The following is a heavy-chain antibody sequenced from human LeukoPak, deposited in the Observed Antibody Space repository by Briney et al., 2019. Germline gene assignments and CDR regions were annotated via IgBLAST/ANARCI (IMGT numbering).Heavy chain of an antibody. CDR2: IRYDGSNK. D-gene: IGHD3-10*01. CDR3: AKNPGSRKYFDY. CDR1: GFTFSSYG. Sequence: PGGSLRLSCAASGFTFSSYGMHWVRQAPGKGLEWVAFIRYDGSNKYYADPVKGRFTISRDNSKNTLYLQMNSLRAEDTAVYYCAKNPGSRKYFDYWGQGTLVTVSS. V-gene: IGHV3-30*02. J-gene: IGHJ4*02.